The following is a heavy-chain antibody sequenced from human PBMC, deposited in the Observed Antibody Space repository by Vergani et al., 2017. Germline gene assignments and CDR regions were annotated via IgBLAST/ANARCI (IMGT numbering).Heavy chain of an antibody. J-gene: IGHJ4*02. CDR3: AVRPRGKRVGRGIVTKRTLEY. D-gene: IGHD2/OR15-2a*01. Sequence: QVQLQQWGAGVVKPSGTLSLTCAVFGESFSSFYWSWIHQPPGKGLEWIGEMNHDGHTNYNPSLESRVTVSRDTAKNQFSLNLMSVTAADTAMYYCAVRPRGKRVGRGIVTKRTLEYWGQGSLVTVSS. CDR2: MNHDGHT. V-gene: IGHV4-34*02. CDR1: GESFSSFY.